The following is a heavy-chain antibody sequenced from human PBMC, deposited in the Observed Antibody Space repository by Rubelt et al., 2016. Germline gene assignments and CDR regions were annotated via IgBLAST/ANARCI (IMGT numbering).Heavy chain of an antibody. CDR3: ARDLGRSGYASCSDY. D-gene: IGHD5-12*01. V-gene: IGHV4-38-2*02. J-gene: IGHJ4*02. CDR1: GDSISSGYF. CDR2: ISHSGGT. Sequence: QVQLQESGPGLVKPSETLSLTCTVSGDSISSGYFWGWIRQPPGKGLEWIGTISHSGGTFYSPSLKSRVTISADTSKNQFSPKLRSVAAAATAVYYCARDLGRSGYASCSDYWGRRTLVTVSS.